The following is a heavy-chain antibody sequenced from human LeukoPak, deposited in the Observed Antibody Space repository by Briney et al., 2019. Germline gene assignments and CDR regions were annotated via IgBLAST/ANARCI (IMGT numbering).Heavy chain of an antibody. CDR1: GYTFTSYD. CDR3: ARVYYYGSGSYYYFDY. J-gene: IGHJ4*02. CDR2: MNPNSGNT. D-gene: IGHD3-10*01. Sequence: ASVKVSCKASGYTFTSYDINWVRQATGRGLEWMGWMNPNSGNTGYAQKFQGRVTMTRNTSISTAYMELSSLRSEDTAVYYCARVYYYGSGSYYYFDYWGQGTLATVSS. V-gene: IGHV1-8*01.